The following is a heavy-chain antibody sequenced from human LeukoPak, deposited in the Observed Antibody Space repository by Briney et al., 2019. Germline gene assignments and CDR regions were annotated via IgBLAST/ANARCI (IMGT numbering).Heavy chain of an antibody. CDR1: GYTCTSYD. CDR2: MNPNSGNT. J-gene: IGHJ5*02. CDR3: ARGTPPNVYDFWSGRKNWFDP. D-gene: IGHD3-3*01. Sequence: ASVKVSCKASGYTCTSYDINWVRQATGQGLEWMGWMNPNSGNTGYAQKFQGRVTMTRNTSISTAYMELSSLRSEDTAVYYCARGTPPNVYDFWSGRKNWFDPWGQGTLVTVSS. V-gene: IGHV1-8*01.